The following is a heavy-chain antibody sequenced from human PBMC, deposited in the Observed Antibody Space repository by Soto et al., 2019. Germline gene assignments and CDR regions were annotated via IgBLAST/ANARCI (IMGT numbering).Heavy chain of an antibody. Sequence: PGGSLRLSCAASGFSFSSYWMHWVRQAPGKGLVWVSRIKYDGSSADYADSVKGRFTISRDNAKNTLYLQMNSVRAEDTATYFCASAFCSDGTCYARGGYWGQGTLVTVSS. D-gene: IGHD2-15*01. V-gene: IGHV3-74*01. CDR3: ASAFCSDGTCYARGGY. J-gene: IGHJ4*02. CDR1: GFSFSSYW. CDR2: IKYDGSSA.